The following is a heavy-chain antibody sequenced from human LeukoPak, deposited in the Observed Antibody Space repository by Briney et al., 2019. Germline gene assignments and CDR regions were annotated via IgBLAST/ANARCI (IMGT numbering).Heavy chain of an antibody. CDR3: ARRDSSGWKSYYYYGMDV. D-gene: IGHD6-19*01. CDR1: GYTFTSYD. J-gene: IGHJ6*02. Sequence: ASVKVSCKASGYTFTSYDINWVRQATGQGLEWMGWMNPNSGNTGYAQKFQGRVTMTRNTPISTAYMELSSLRSEDTAVYYCARRDSSGWKSYYYYGMDVWGQGTTVTVSS. V-gene: IGHV1-8*01. CDR2: MNPNSGNT.